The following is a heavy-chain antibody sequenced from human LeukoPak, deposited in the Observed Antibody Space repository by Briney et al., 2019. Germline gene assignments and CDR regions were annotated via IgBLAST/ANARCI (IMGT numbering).Heavy chain of an antibody. J-gene: IGHJ4*02. CDR3: ANIWEFGH. Sequence: GGSLRLSCAASGFTFSSYAMHWVRQAPGKGLEWVAVISYDGSNKYYADSVKGRFTISRDNAKKSLYLQMNSLRVEDTAVYYCANIWEFGHWGQGTLVTVSS. D-gene: IGHD1-26*01. V-gene: IGHV3-30-3*01. CDR2: ISYDGSNK. CDR1: GFTFSSYA.